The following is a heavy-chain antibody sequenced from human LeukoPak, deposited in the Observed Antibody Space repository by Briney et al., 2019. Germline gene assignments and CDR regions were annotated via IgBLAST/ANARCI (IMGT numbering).Heavy chain of an antibody. CDR3: ARARVAGTTYYYYYGMDV. D-gene: IGHD6-19*01. V-gene: IGHV3-33*01. CDR1: GFTFSSYG. Sequence: PGGSLRLSCAASGFTFSSYGMHWVRQAPGKGLEWVAIIWYDGSNKYYADSVKGRLTISRDNSKNTLYLQMNSLRAEDTAVYYCARARVAGTTYYYYYGMDVWGQGTTVTVSS. CDR2: IWYDGSNK. J-gene: IGHJ6*02.